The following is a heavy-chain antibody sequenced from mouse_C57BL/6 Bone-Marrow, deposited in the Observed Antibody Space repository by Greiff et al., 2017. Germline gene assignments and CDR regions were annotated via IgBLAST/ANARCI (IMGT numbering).Heavy chain of an antibody. CDR2: INPSSGYT. Sequence: VQLLQSGAELAKPGASVKLSCKASGYTFTSYWMHWVKQRPGQGLEWIGYINPSSGYTKYNQKFKDKATLTADKSSSTAYMQLSSLTYEDSAVYYCARSFLTTLVTLDYWGQGTTLTVSS. CDR3: ARSFLTTLVTLDY. V-gene: IGHV1-7*01. CDR1: GYTFTSYW. D-gene: IGHD1-1*01. J-gene: IGHJ2*01.